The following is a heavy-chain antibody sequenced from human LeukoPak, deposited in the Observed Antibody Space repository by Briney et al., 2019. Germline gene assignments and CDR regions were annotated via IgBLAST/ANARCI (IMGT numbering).Heavy chain of an antibody. V-gene: IGHV4-61*02. CDR3: ARSGTDSDYGDHEEENYYYYYMDV. CDR2: IYTSGST. J-gene: IGHJ6*03. D-gene: IGHD4-17*01. CDR1: GGSISSGSYY. Sequence: SETLSLTCTVSGGSISSGSYYWSWIRQPAGKGLEWIGRIYTSGSTNYNPSLKGRVTISVDTSKNQFSLKLSSVTAADTAVYYCARSGTDSDYGDHEEENYYYYYMDVWGKGTTVTISS.